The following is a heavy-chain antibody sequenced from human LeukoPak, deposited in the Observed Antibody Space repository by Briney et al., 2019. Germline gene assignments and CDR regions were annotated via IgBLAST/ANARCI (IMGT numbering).Heavy chain of an antibody. CDR1: GYTFTSYY. CDR2: INPSGGST. V-gene: IGHV1-46*03. J-gene: IGHJ4*02. Sequence: GASVKVSCKASGYTFTSYYMHWVRQAPGQGLEWMGIINPSGGSTSYAQKFQGRATMTEDTSTDTAYMELSSLRSEDTAVYYCASICSSTSCYVNDYWGQGTLVTVSS. D-gene: IGHD2-2*01. CDR3: ASICSSTSCYVNDY.